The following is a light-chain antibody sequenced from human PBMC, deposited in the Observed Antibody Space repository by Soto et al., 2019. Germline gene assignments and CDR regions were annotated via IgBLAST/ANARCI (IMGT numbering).Light chain of an antibody. CDR2: AAS. CDR1: QTLNNY. Sequence: DIQMTQSPSSVSASVGDRVTITCRASQTLNNYLTWFQQKPGKAPKVLIYAASTLQSGVPSRFNGSGSGAEFTLTINSLQPEDFATYYCQQSFSPLLTFGGGTKVEIK. J-gene: IGKJ4*01. CDR3: QQSFSPLLT. V-gene: IGKV1-39*01.